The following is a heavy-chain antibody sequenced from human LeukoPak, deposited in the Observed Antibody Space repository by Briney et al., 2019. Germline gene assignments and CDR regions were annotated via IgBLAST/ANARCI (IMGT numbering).Heavy chain of an antibody. Sequence: GGSLRLSCAASGFTFSSYGMHWVRQAPGKGLEWVAVNKYYADSVKGRFTISRDNSKNTLYLQMNSLRAEDTAVYYCAKDRWYSSSRPFDYWGQGTLVTVSS. CDR1: GFTFSSYG. CDR2: NK. CDR3: AKDRWYSSSRPFDY. D-gene: IGHD6-19*01. V-gene: IGHV3-30*18. J-gene: IGHJ4*02.